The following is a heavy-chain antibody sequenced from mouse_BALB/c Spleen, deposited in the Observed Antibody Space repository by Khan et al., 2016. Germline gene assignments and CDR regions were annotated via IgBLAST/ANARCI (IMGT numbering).Heavy chain of an antibody. J-gene: IGHJ2*01. V-gene: IGHV1S130*01. CDR3: ARWSLDY. Sequence: QVQLQQPGSVLVRPRASVKLSCKASGYTFTSSWMHWAKQRPGQGLEWIGEIHPNSGNTNYNEKFKGKATLTVDTSSTTAYVDLSSLTSEDSAVXYCARWSLDYWGQGTTLTVSS. CDR1: GYTFTSSW. CDR2: IHPNSGNT. D-gene: IGHD6-2*01.